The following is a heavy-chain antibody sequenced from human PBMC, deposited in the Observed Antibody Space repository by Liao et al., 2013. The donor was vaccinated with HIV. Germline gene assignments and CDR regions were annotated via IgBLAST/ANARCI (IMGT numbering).Heavy chain of an antibody. Sequence: QLQESGPGLVKPSETLSLKCSVSGGSIGSHYWSWIRQSPGQGLEWIGYVFHTGDTDYNPSLKSRVTMSVDTSKNRFSLKLSPVSAADTAVYYCARDIGEALLGYWGPGTLVTVSS. CDR1: GGSIGSHY. CDR3: ARDIGEALLGY. V-gene: IGHV4-59*11. CDR2: VFHTGDT. D-gene: IGHD3-10*01. J-gene: IGHJ4*02.